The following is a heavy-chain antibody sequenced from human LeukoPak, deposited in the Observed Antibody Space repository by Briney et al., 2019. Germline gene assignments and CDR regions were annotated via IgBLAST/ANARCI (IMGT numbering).Heavy chain of an antibody. V-gene: IGHV3-33*01. CDR3: ARDQNGMDV. Sequence: GGSLRLSCAASGFTFSSYGMHWVRQAPGKGLERVAVIWYDGSNKYYADSVKGRFTISRDNSKNTLYLQMNSLRAEDTAVYYCARDQNGMDVWGQGTTVTVSS. J-gene: IGHJ6*02. CDR2: IWYDGSNK. CDR1: GFTFSSYG.